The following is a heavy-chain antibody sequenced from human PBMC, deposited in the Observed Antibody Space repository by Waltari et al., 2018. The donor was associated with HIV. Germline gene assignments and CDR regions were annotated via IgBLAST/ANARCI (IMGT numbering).Heavy chain of an antibody. J-gene: IGHJ4*02. CDR1: GFTFSSYA. V-gene: IGHV3-30*18. CDR3: AKNPLSGEGYFDY. Sequence: QVQLVESGGGVVQPGRSLRLSCAASGFTFSSYAMHWVRQAPGKGLEWVAVIWYYGSNTYDADSVKGRFTISRDNSKNTRYLQMSSLRAEDTAMYYCAKNPLSGEGYFDYWGQGTLVTVSS. D-gene: IGHD2-15*01. CDR2: IWYYGSNT.